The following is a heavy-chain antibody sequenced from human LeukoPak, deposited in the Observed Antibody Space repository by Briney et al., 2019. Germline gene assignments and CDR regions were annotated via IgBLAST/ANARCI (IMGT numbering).Heavy chain of an antibody. CDR3: ARILYSGGSGSYSFDWYFDL. CDR1: GFSLSTSGMC. Sequence: SGPALVKPTQTLTLTCTFSGFSLSTSGMCVSWIRQPPGKALEWLARIDWDDDKYYSTSLKTRLTISKDTSKNQVVLTMTNMDPVDTATYYCARILYSGGSGSYSFDWYFDLWGRGTLVTVSS. V-gene: IGHV2-70*11. CDR2: IDWDDDK. D-gene: IGHD3-10*01. J-gene: IGHJ2*01.